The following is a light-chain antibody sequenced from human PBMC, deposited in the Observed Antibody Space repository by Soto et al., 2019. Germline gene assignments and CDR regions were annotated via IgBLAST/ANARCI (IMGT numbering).Light chain of an antibody. J-gene: IGLJ2*01. CDR1: NIGSKS. V-gene: IGLV3-21*04. Sequence: SYELTQPPSGSVAPGKTARITCGGNNIGSKSVHRYQQTPGQAPVLVIYYDSDRPSGIPERFSGSNSGNTATLTISRVEAGDEADYYCQVWDSSSDHPNVVFGGGTQLTVL. CDR3: QVWDSSSDHPNVV. CDR2: YDS.